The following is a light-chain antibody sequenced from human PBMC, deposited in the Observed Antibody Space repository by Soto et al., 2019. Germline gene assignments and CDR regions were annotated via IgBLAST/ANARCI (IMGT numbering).Light chain of an antibody. CDR2: GAT. CDR3: QQYGSTPST. V-gene: IGKV3-20*01. Sequence: EIVLTQSPGTVSLSPGETATLSCRASQTVSSSYLAWYQQKPGQAPRLLLYGATIRATGVPDRFRGGGSGTDFTLTISTLETEYFAVYNCQQYGSTPSTFGGGTQVEIK. J-gene: IGKJ4*01. CDR1: QTVSSSY.